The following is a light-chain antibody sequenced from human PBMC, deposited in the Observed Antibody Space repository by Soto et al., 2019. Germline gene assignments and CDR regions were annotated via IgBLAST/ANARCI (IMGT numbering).Light chain of an antibody. J-gene: IGLJ3*02. Sequence: QLVLTQSPSASASLGASVRLTCSLSSGHSSYAIAWHQKHPEKGPRYLMKVNSDGSHTKGDGIPDRFSGSSSGAERYLTISSLRPEDEADYYCQTWDTGVRVFGGGTKLTVL. V-gene: IGLV4-69*02. CDR3: QTWDTGVRV. CDR2: VNSDGSH. CDR1: SGHSSYA.